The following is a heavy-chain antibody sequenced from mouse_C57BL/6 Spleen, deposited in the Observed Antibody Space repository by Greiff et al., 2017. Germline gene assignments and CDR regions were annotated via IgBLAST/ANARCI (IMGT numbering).Heavy chain of an antibody. CDR1: GYTFTEYT. J-gene: IGHJ2*01. Sequence: QVQLKESGAELVKPGASVKLSCKASGYTFTEYTIHWVKQRSGQGLEWIGWFYPGSGSIKYNEKFKDKATLTADKSSSTVYMELSRLTSEDSAVYFCARHEKGGAYYGHYFDYWGQGTTLTVSS. CDR2: FYPGSGSI. V-gene: IGHV1-62-2*01. D-gene: IGHD2-10*01. CDR3: ARHEKGGAYYGHYFDY.